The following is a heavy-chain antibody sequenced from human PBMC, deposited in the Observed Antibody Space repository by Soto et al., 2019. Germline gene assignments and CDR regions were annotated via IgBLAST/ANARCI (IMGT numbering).Heavy chain of an antibody. CDR3: ARDGPRLRYFDWTPVDY. V-gene: IGHV3-21*01. D-gene: IGHD3-9*01. J-gene: IGHJ4*02. CDR1: GFTFSSYS. Sequence: PGGSLRLSCAASGFTFSSYSMNWVRQAPGKGLEWVSSISSSSSYIYYADSVKGRFTISRDNAKNSLYLQMNSLRAEDTAVDYCARDGPRLRYFDWTPVDYWGQGT. CDR2: ISSSSSYI.